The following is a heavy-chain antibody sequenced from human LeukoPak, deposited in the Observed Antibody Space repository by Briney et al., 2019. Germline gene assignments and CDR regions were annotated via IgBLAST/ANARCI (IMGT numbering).Heavy chain of an antibody. Sequence: GGSLRLSCAASGITFGNNWMHWVRQGPGKGLVWISRINNDGGGAIYADSVKGRFTVSRDSAKNTLYLQMNSLRAEDTAVYYCARDVPHNWFDTWGQGTLVTVSS. V-gene: IGHV3-74*01. CDR2: INNDGGGA. CDR3: ARDVPHNWFDT. CDR1: GITFGNNW. J-gene: IGHJ5*02.